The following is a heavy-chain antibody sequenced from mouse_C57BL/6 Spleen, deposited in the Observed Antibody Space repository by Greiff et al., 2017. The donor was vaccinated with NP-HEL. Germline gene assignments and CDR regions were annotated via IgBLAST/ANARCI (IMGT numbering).Heavy chain of an antibody. Sequence: QVQLQQPGAELVRPGSSVKLSCKASGYTFTSYWMDWVKQRPGQGLEWIGNIYPSDSETHYNQKFKDKATLTVDKSSSTAYMQLSSLTSEDSAVYYCARDWSLYFDYWGQGTTLTVSS. CDR1: GYTFTSYW. CDR3: ARDWSLYFDY. CDR2: IYPSDSET. D-gene: IGHD4-1*01. V-gene: IGHV1-61*01. J-gene: IGHJ2*01.